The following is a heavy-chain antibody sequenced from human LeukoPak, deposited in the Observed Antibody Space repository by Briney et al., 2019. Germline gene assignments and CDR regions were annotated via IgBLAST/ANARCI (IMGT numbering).Heavy chain of an antibody. CDR2: TYYRSKWYS. V-gene: IGHV6-1*01. J-gene: IGHJ5*02. Sequence: SQTLSLTCAISGDSVSSNSASWNWIRQSPSRGLEWLGRTYYRSKWYSDYAASVKGRITINPDTSKNQFSLQLNSVTPEDTALYYYAREGVGNGCYRGCHWFDPWGQGTLVTVSS. D-gene: IGHD2-15*01. CDR3: AREGVGNGCYRGCHWFDP. CDR1: GDSVSSNSAS.